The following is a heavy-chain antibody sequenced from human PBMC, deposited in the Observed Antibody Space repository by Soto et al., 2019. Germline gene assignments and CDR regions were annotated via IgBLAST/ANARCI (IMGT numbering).Heavy chain of an antibody. J-gene: IGHJ4*02. D-gene: IGHD3-22*01. CDR1: GVSISSGGYY. V-gene: IGHV4-31*03. CDR2: IYYSGST. CDR3: ARSNYYYDSSGYYSPSRNYFDY. Sequence: LSLTCTVSGVSISSGGYYWSWIRQHPGKGLEWIGYIYYSGSTYYNPSLKSRVTISVDTSKNQFSLKLSSVTAADTAVYYCARSNYYYDSSGYYSPSRNYFDYWGQGTLVTVSS.